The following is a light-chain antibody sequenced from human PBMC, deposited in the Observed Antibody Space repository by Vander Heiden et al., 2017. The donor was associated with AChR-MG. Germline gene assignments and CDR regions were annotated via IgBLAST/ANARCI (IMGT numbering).Light chain of an antibody. Sequence: QSALTQPPSASGSPGQSVTISCTGTSSDVGGYNYVSWYQQHPGKAPVLMMYEDSKRPSGVPDRFSGSNSGNTATLTVSGLQAEDEAEYYCRAHEGSNNLYVFGGGTKLTVL. J-gene: IGLJ3*02. CDR1: SSDVGGYNY. CDR2: EDS. V-gene: IGLV2-8*01. CDR3: RAHEGSNNLYV.